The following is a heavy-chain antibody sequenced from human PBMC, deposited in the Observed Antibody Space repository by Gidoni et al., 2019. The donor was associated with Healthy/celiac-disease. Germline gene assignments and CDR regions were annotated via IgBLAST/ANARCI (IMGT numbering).Heavy chain of an antibody. CDR2: SDGSST. Sequence: SDGSSTSYADSVKGRFTISRDNAKNTLYLQMNSLRAEDTAVYYCASTIGGRYWGQGTLVTVSS. CDR3: ASTIGGRY. V-gene: IGHV3-74*01. J-gene: IGHJ4*02. D-gene: IGHD3-9*01.